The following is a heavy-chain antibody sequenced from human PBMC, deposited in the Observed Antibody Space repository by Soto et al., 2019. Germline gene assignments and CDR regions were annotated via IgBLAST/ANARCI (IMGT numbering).Heavy chain of an antibody. CDR3: ARHSVWFGEPHYLDY. D-gene: IGHD3-10*01. J-gene: IGHJ4*02. CDR1: GGSISSYY. Sequence: SETLSLTCTVSGGSISSYYWSWIRQPPGKGLEWIGYIYYSGSTNYNPSLKSRVTISVDTSKNQFSLKLSSVTAADTAVYYCARHSVWFGEPHYLDYWGQGTLVTVSS. CDR2: IYYSGST. V-gene: IGHV4-59*08.